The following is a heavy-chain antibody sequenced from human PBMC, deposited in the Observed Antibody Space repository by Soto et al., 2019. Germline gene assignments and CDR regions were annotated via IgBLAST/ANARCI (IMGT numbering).Heavy chain of an antibody. CDR2: IRQDESEK. CDR1: GLTFSDYW. J-gene: IGHJ4*02. V-gene: IGHV3-7*03. CDR3: TNDKFSGSYYVRGLTYYFEY. D-gene: IGHD1-26*01. Sequence: EVQLVESGGGLVQPGGSLRLSCAVSGLTFSDYWMSWVRQAPGKGLEWVANIRQDESEKNYADSVKGRFTISRDNAKSSVYLQMNSLRDEDTAVYYCTNDKFSGSYYVRGLTYYFEYWGQGTLVTVSS.